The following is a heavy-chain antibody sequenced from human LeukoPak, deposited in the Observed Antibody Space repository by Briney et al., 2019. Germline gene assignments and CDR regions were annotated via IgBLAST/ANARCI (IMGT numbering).Heavy chain of an antibody. J-gene: IGHJ4*02. V-gene: IGHV3-48*03. D-gene: IGHD1-26*01. Sequence: PGGSLRLSCAASGFTFSSYEMNWVRHAPGKGLEWVSYISSSGTTIYYADSVKCRFTISTGNANNSPYLQMNILREGATAVYYCARDRFSGSYPLDYWGQAALVTVSS. CDR3: ARDRFSGSYPLDY. CDR1: GFTFSSYE. CDR2: ISSSGTTI.